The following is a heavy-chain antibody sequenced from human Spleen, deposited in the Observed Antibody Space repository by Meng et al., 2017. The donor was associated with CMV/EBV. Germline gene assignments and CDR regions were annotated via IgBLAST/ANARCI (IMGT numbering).Heavy chain of an antibody. CDR3: ARDWKRVGAMDNFDY. CDR2: ISGYNGNT. CDR1: GYTFTSYG. Sequence: ASVKVSCKASGYTFTSYGISWVRQAPGQGLEWMGWISGYNGNTNYAQKLQGRVTMTTDTSTSTAYMELRSLRSDDTAVYYCARDWKRVGAMDNFDYWGQGTLVTVSS. V-gene: IGHV1-18*01. J-gene: IGHJ4*02. D-gene: IGHD1-26*01.